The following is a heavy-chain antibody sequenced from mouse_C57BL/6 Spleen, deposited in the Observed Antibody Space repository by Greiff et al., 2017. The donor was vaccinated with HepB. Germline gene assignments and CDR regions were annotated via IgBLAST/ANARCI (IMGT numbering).Heavy chain of an antibody. Sequence: DVKLQESGPGLVKPSQSLSLTCSVTGYSITSGYYWNWIRQFPGNKLEWMGYISYDGSNNYNPSLKNRISITRDTSKNQFFLKLNSVTTEDTATYYCAIYDYLYYYAMDYWGQGTSVTVSS. CDR3: AIYDYLYYYAMDY. J-gene: IGHJ4*01. CDR2: ISYDGSN. CDR1: GYSITSGYY. V-gene: IGHV3-6*01. D-gene: IGHD2-4*01.